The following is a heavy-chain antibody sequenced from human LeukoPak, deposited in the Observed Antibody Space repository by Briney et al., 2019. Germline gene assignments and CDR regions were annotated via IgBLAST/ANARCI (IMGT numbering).Heavy chain of an antibody. CDR1: GFTFSSSA. CDR3: AKDRTPATRGVDY. J-gene: IGHJ4*02. V-gene: IGHV3-23*01. CDR2: ISGSDGST. Sequence: GGSLRLSCAASGFTFSSSAMSWVRQAPGKGLEWVSAISGSDGSTHYADSVKGRFTISRDNAKNSLYLQMNSLRAEDTAVYYCAKDRTPATRGVDYWGQGTLVTVSS. D-gene: IGHD3-10*01.